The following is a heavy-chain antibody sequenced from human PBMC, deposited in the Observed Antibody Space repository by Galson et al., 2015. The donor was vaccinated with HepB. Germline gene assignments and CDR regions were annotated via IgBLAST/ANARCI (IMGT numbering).Heavy chain of an antibody. V-gene: IGHV3-74*01. J-gene: IGHJ6*03. CDR3: ARDSEMAIITGSMDV. D-gene: IGHD5-24*01. CDR1: GFTFSTYW. CDR2: INTDGSTT. Sequence: SLRLSCAASGFTFSTYWMHWVRQGPEKGLVWVSRINTDGSTTTYADSVEGRFTVSRDNARNTLYLQMDSLRGDDTAVYYCARDSEMAIITGSMDVWGKGTTVTV.